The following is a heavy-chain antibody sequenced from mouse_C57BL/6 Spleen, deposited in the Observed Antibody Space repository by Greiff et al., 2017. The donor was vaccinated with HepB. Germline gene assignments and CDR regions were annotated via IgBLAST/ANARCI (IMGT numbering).Heavy chain of an antibody. J-gene: IGHJ2*01. D-gene: IGHD3-2*02. CDR1: GYAFSSSW. CDR2: IYPGDGDT. V-gene: IGHV1-82*01. Sequence: VQLQQSGPELVKPGASVKISCKASGYAFSSSWMNWVKQRPGKGLEWIGRIYPGDGDTNYNGKFKGKATLTADKSSSTAYMQLSSLTSEDSAVYFCARDGSSGYVFDYWGQGTTLTVSS. CDR3: ARDGSSGYVFDY.